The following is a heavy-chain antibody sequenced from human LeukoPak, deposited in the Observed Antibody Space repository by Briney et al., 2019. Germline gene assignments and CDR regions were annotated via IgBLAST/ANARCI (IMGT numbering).Heavy chain of an antibody. CDR2: MSSDGNAM. D-gene: IGHD3-22*01. CDR3: VRESEYDHSASFDY. CDR1: GFTFTAYL. Sequence: GGSLRLSCAASGFTFTAYLIHWVRQAPGKGLEWVAVMSSDGNAMFYADSVKGRFTISRDNSKNTLYLQMNSLRAEDTAVYYCVRESEYDHSASFDYWGREPWSPSPQ. V-gene: IGHV3-30-3*01. J-gene: IGHJ4*02.